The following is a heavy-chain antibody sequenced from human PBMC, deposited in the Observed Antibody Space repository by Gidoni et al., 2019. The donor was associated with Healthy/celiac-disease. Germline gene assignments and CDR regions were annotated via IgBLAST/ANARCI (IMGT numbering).Heavy chain of an antibody. J-gene: IGHJ6*02. Sequence: QMQLQESGPGLVKPSETLSLTCTVSGGSISSSSYYWGWIRQPPGKGLEWIGSIYYSGSTYYNPSLKSRVTISVDTSKNQFSLKLSSVTAADTAVYYCARHTIGPDLYNWNDHYYYYYGMDVWGQGTTVTVSS. CDR2: IYYSGST. CDR1: GGSISSSSYY. D-gene: IGHD1-1*01. CDR3: ARHTIGPDLYNWNDHYYYYYGMDV. V-gene: IGHV4-39*01.